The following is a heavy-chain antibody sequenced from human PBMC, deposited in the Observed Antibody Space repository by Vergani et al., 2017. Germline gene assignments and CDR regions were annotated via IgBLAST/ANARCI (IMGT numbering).Heavy chain of an antibody. J-gene: IGHJ4*02. Sequence: QVQLQESGPGLVKPSETLSLTCTVPGGPISSYYWSWIRQPPGKGLEWIGYIYYSGSTDYNPSLKSRVTISVDTSKNQFSLKLSSVTAADTAVYYCARGGDSPDYWGQGTLVTVSS. V-gene: IGHV4-59*01. CDR1: GGPISSYY. CDR2: IYYSGST. CDR3: ARGGDSPDY. D-gene: IGHD4-17*01.